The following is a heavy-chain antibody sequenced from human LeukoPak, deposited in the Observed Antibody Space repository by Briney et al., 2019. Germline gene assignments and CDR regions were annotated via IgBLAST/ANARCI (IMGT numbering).Heavy chain of an antibody. CDR2: TTASGTAM. V-gene: IGHV3-48*02. Sequence: GGSLRLSCAASGFTFSSYSMNWVRQAPGKGLEWVSHTTASGTAMFYADSAKGRFTISRDNAKNSLYLQMNSLRDEDTAVYYCASSGSYRFDYWGQGTLVTVSS. D-gene: IGHD1-26*01. CDR1: GFTFSSYS. CDR3: ASSGSYRFDY. J-gene: IGHJ4*02.